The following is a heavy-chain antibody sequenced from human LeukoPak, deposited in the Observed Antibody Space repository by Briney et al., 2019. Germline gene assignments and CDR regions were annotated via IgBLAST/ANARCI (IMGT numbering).Heavy chain of an antibody. V-gene: IGHV1-69*13. Sequence: SVKVSCKTSGGTFSSYTISWVRQAPGQGLEWMGGIIPIFGTPHYAQKFQDRVTITADASTSTAYMELSSLRSEDTAVHYCARAYMTATRHFDSWGQGTLVTVSS. CDR2: IIPIFGTP. D-gene: IGHD2-21*02. CDR1: GGTFSSYT. CDR3: ARAYMTATRHFDS. J-gene: IGHJ4*02.